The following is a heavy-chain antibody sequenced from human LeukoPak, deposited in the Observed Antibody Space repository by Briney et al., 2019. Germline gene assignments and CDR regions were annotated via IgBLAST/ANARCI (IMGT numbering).Heavy chain of an antibody. D-gene: IGHD2-2*03. V-gene: IGHV3-23*01. CDR3: AKDLDIVVVPAAVYFDY. CDR1: GFTFSSYA. Sequence: PGGSLRLSCAASGFTFSSYAMSWVRQAPGKGLEWVSAISRSGGSTYYADSVKGRFTISRDNSKNTLYLQMNSLRAEDTAVYYCAKDLDIVVVPAAVYFDYWGQGTLVTVSS. CDR2: ISRSGGST. J-gene: IGHJ4*02.